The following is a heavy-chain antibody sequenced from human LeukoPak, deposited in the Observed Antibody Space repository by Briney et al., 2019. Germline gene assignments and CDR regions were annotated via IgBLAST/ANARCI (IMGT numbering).Heavy chain of an antibody. V-gene: IGHV4-34*01. Sequence: KTSETLSLTCAVYGGSFSGYYWSWIRQPPGKGLEWIGSIYYSGSTYYNPSLKSRVTISVDTSKNQFSLKLSSVTAADTAVYYCARFFWGWLSLAPGGQEPRAPASS. D-gene: IGHD3-3*01. CDR3: ARFFWGWLSLAP. CDR2: IYYSGST. J-gene: IGHJ5*02. CDR1: GGSFSGYY.